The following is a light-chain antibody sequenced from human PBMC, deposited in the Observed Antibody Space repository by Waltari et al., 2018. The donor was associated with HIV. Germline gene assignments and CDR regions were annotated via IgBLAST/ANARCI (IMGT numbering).Light chain of an antibody. CDR1: SSTMRNNF. V-gene: IGLV1-51*01. CDR2: DTN. CDR3: GTWDKNLSAFWV. Sequence: QSVLTQPPSPSAAPGQKVTIPCSGSSSTMRNNFVSWYQQPPATAPKLHISDTNKRPARLPDPSSASQPGTSATLAITGLQAGDEAVYYCGTWDKNLSAFWVFGGGTKVTVL. J-gene: IGLJ3*02.